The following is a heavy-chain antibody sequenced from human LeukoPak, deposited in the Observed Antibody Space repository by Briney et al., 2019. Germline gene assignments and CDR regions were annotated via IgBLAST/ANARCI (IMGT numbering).Heavy chain of an antibody. J-gene: IGHJ4*02. D-gene: IGHD4-17*01. Sequence: GASVKVSCKASGYSFTHHNLHWVRQAPGQALEWMGWIKPNNGDTKFSQKFQDRVTLTSDTSIDTAYMEMSGLTSDDTAIYYCARVLSAVTSTFDYWGQGTLVTVSS. CDR3: ARVLSAVTSTFDY. CDR1: GYSFTHHN. CDR2: IKPNNGDT. V-gene: IGHV1-2*02.